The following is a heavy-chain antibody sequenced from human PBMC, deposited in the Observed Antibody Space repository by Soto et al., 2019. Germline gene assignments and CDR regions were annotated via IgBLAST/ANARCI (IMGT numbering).Heavy chain of an antibody. CDR1: GFSLTSTGVG. Sequence: GPTLVNPTQTLTLTCSFSGFSLTSTGVGVGWFRQPPGKALEWLGLTYWNDDDRYRSSLRSRLTITKDTSKNQVVLAMTNMDPEDTATYYCAHRPGGSGWRYYFDYWGQGTLVTVSS. CDR3: AHRPGGSGWRYYFDY. V-gene: IGHV2-5*01. CDR2: TYWNDDD. J-gene: IGHJ4*02. D-gene: IGHD6-19*01.